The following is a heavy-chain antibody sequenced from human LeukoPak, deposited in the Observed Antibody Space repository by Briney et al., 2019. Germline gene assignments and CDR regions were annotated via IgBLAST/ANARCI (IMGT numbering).Heavy chain of an antibody. V-gene: IGHV4-39*07. Sequence: SEPLSLTCTVSGGPYAISHYYGVWVSQPRGGGLGWIGSIYYDGRTFYNPSRKSRGTISVDTSMNQFSLKLQSVTATDTAVYYCARAGHLGSDHFGHSGYSDAFDIWGQGKMVTVSS. D-gene: IGHD3-22*01. CDR1: GGPYAISHYY. CDR3: ARAGHLGSDHFGHSGYSDAFDI. CDR2: IYYDGRT. J-gene: IGHJ3*02.